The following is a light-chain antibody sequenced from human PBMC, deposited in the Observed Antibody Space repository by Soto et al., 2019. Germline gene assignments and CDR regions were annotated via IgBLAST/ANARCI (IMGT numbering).Light chain of an antibody. J-gene: IGKJ1*01. CDR1: QSISNH. Sequence: DIQMTQSPSSLSASVEDRVIITCRASQSISNHLNWYQQKPGKAPKLLIFAASSLQSGVPSRFSGSRSGPDFTLTISSLQPEDFATYYCQQSYSSPPTLGQGTKAEIK. CDR3: QQSYSSPPT. CDR2: AAS. V-gene: IGKV1-39*01.